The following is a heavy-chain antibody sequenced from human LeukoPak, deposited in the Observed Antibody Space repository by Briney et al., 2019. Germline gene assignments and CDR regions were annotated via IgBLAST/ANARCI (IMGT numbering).Heavy chain of an antibody. CDR2: IYYSGST. D-gene: IGHD4-17*01. Sequence: PSETLSLTCTVSGGSISSGGYYWSWIRQHPGKGLEWIGYIYYSGSTYYNPSLKSRVTISVDTSKNQFFLKLSSVTAADTAVYYCARDRSNYGKPHYYYYYGMDVWGQGTTVTVSS. CDR1: GGSISSGGYY. J-gene: IGHJ6*02. V-gene: IGHV4-31*03. CDR3: ARDRSNYGKPHYYYYYGMDV.